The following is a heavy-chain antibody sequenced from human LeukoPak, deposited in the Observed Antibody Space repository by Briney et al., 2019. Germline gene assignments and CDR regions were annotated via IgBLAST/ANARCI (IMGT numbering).Heavy chain of an antibody. J-gene: IGHJ4*02. D-gene: IGHD4-17*01. Sequence: AGGSLRLSCVASGFTFSSYWMHWVRQDPRKGLVWVSRINGDGRNINYADSVRGRFTISRDNAKNTLYLQMNSLRAEDTAVFYCARGKTPAVTTPFDYWGQGTLVTVSS. V-gene: IGHV3-74*01. CDR3: ARGKTPAVTTPFDY. CDR2: INGDGRNI. CDR1: GFTFSSYW.